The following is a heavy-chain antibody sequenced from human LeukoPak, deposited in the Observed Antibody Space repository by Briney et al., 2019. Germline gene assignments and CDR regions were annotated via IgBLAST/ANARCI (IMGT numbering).Heavy chain of an antibody. D-gene: IGHD3-22*01. J-gene: IGHJ5*02. CDR2: IYYSGST. CDR1: GGSISSSSYY. V-gene: IGHV4-39*01. CDR3: ARGGASSGYPWFDP. Sequence: PSETLSLTCTVSGGSISSSSYYWGWIRQPPGKGLEWIGSIYYSGSTYYNPSLKSRVTISVDTSKNQFSLKLSSVTAADTAVYYCARGGASSGYPWFDPWGQGTLVTVSS.